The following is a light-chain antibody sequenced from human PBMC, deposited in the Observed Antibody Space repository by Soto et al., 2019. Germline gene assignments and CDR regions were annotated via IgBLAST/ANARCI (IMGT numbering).Light chain of an antibody. CDR2: RAS. Sequence: ILMTQSPATVSVSAGESATLSCRASQNIYYNVAWYQHRPGQAPRLLISRASTRAPGVPARFSGSGSGTEFTLTISSLQPEDFTVYSCLQYHNLWAFGQGTKVDI. V-gene: IGKV3-15*01. CDR1: QNIYYN. J-gene: IGKJ1*01. CDR3: LQYHNLWA.